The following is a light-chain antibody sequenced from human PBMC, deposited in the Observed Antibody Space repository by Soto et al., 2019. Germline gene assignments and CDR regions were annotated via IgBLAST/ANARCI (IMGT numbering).Light chain of an antibody. V-gene: IGKV3-20*01. CDR2: GVS. J-gene: IGKJ2*01. Sequence: EIVLTQSPGTLSLSPGERATLSCMASQSVSSSDLAWYQQKPGQAPRLLIYGVSSRATGIPDRFSGSGSGTDFTHIISRLAPEDFTVYYCPPYGSSRPFYNSGPGTKLELK. CDR3: PPYGSSRPFYN. CDR1: QSVSSSD.